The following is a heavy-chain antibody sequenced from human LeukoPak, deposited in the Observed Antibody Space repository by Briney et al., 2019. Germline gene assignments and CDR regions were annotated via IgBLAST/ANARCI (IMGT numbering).Heavy chain of an antibody. V-gene: IGHV3-23*01. CDR3: AKDRGYSSGRYLYYFDY. D-gene: IGHD6-19*01. J-gene: IGHJ4*02. CDR2: ISGSGGST. Sequence: GGSLRLSCAASGFTFSSYAMSWVRQAPGKGLEWVSAISGSGGSTYYADSVKGRFTISRDNSKNTLYLQMNSLRAEDTAVYYCAKDRGYSSGRYLYYFDYWGQGTLVTVSS. CDR1: GFTFSSYA.